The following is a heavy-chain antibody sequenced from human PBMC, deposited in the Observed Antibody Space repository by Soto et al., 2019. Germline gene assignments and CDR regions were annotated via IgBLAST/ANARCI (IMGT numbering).Heavy chain of an antibody. CDR2: ISGSGGST. CDR1: GFTFSSYS. CDR3: AKSGSQGDYYYGMDV. D-gene: IGHD1-26*01. V-gene: IGHV3-23*01. J-gene: IGHJ6*02. Sequence: GGSLILSCAASGFTFSSYSMSWVRQAPGKGLEWVSAISGSGGSTYYADSVKGRFTISRDNSKNTLYLQMNSLRAEDTAVYYCAKSGSQGDYYYGMDVWGQGTTVTVSS.